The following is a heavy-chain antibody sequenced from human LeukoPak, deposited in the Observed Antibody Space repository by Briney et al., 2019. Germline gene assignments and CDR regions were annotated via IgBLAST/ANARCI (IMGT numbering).Heavy chain of an antibody. V-gene: IGHV4-61*02. Sequence: SQTLSLTCTVSGGSISSGSYYWSWIRQPAGKGLEWIGRIYTSGSTNYNPSLKSRVTISVDTSKNQFSLKLSSVTAADTAVYYCARERDTELLDVGFDYWGQGTLVTVSS. CDR1: GGSISSGSYY. D-gene: IGHD1-26*01. CDR2: IYTSGST. J-gene: IGHJ4*02. CDR3: ARERDTELLDVGFDY.